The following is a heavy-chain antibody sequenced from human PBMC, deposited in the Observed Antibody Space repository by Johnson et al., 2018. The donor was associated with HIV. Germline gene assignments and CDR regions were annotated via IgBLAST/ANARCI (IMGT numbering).Heavy chain of an antibody. J-gene: IGHJ3*02. CDR3: VRRGRYCSNGVCFDAFDI. D-gene: IGHD2-8*01. CDR2: INWNGGTT. Sequence: VQLVESGGTVVRPGGSLRLSCAASGFTFDNYGMSWVRQAPGKVLEWVSGINWNGGTTGYADSVKGRFTISRDNAKKSLYLQMNSLRAEDTALYYCVRRGRYCSNGVCFDAFDIWGQGTMVTVSS. CDR1: GFTFDNYG. V-gene: IGHV3-20*04.